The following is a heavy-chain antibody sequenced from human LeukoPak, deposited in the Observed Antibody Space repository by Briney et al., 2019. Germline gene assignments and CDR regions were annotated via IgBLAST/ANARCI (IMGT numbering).Heavy chain of an antibody. D-gene: IGHD4-17*01. Sequence: TLSLTCAVSGGSISSGGYSWSWIRQPPGKGLEWIGYIYHSGSTYYNPSLKSRVTISVDRSKNQVSLKLSSVTAADTAVYYCARGGAPFDYGERYYYHGMDVWGQGTTVTVSS. CDR1: GGSISSGGYS. CDR2: IYHSGST. J-gene: IGHJ6*02. V-gene: IGHV4-30-2*01. CDR3: ARGGAPFDYGERYYYHGMDV.